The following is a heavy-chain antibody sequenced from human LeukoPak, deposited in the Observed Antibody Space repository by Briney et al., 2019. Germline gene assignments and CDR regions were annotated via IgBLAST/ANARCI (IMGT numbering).Heavy chain of an antibody. CDR2: IYYSGST. CDR3: ARVFDSAGKCRGGSGLGFDC. Sequence: SQTLSLTCTVSGGSVTSGDYYWSWIRQHPGKGLEWIGYIYYSGSTYYNPSLKSRVTISVDTSKNQFSLKLSSVTAADTAVYYCARVFDSAGKCRGGSGLGFDCWGQETLVTVSS. CDR1: GGSVTSGDYY. D-gene: IGHD2-15*01. V-gene: IGHV4-31*03. J-gene: IGHJ4*02.